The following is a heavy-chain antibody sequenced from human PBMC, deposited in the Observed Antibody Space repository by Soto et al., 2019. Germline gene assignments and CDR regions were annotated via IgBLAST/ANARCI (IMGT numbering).Heavy chain of an antibody. Sequence: GAGPTLVNPTQTLTLTCTFSGSSLSTSGVGVGWIRQPPGKALEWLALIYWNDDKRYSPSLKDRLAISKETSSNQVVLTITNMDPGDTDTYFCAHAGQYDLLTFDQCGPGTQPPVSS. J-gene: IGHJ4*01. V-gene: IGHV2-5*01. D-gene: IGHD2-2*01. CDR1: GSSLSTSGVG. CDR3: AHAGQYDLLTFDQ. CDR2: IYWNDDK.